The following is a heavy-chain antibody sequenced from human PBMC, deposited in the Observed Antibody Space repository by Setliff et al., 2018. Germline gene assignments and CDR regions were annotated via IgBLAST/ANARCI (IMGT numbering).Heavy chain of an antibody. Sequence: PSETLSLTCTVSGGSFSDYYWSWIRQTPGKGLEWIGEINHSGSTKCNPSLKSRATISVDTSKNQFSLQLTSVTSADTAVYFCARGGVLGTGDFDYWGQGTLVTVSS. CDR2: INHSGST. V-gene: IGHV4-34*01. J-gene: IGHJ4*02. D-gene: IGHD2-8*01. CDR1: GGSFSDYY. CDR3: ARGGVLGTGDFDY.